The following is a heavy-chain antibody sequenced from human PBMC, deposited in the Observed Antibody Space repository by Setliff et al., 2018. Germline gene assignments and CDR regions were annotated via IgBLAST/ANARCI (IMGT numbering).Heavy chain of an antibody. CDR2: ISPGDSDT. CDR3: ARRGYNYGSGFEY. D-gene: IGHD3-10*01. Sequence: PGESLKISCRGSGYSFTNFWIGWVRQMPGQGLEWMGLISPGDSDTRYSPSFQGQVTTSADKSINTAYLQWSSLKASDTAIYYCARRGYNYGSGFEYWGQGTLVTVS. CDR1: GYSFTNFW. V-gene: IGHV5-51*01. J-gene: IGHJ4*02.